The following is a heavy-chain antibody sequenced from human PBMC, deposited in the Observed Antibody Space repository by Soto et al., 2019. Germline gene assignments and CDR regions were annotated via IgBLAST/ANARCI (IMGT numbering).Heavy chain of an antibody. CDR3: AKSPTFNSGWFDY. CDR2: ISGSGGTT. J-gene: IGHJ4*02. D-gene: IGHD6-19*01. CDR1: GFTFSGYA. Sequence: EVQLLESGGGLVQPGGSLRLSCAASGFTFSGYAMSWVRQAPGNGLEWVSAISGSGGTTYYADSVKGRFTISRDNSKNTVYLQMNSLRAEDTAVYYCAKSPTFNSGWFDYWGQGTLVTVSS. V-gene: IGHV3-23*01.